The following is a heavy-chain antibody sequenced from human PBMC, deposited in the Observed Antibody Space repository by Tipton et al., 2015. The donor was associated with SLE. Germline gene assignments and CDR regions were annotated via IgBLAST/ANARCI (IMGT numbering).Heavy chain of an antibody. V-gene: IGHV3-30*04. CDR2: ISSDGGNK. CDR1: GFTFSTYA. CDR3: AFDKSHYPSSWYSGGDDY. Sequence: RSLRLSCAASGFTFSTYAMHWVRQAPGKGLEWVAVISSDGGNKYYADSVKGRFTISRDDSKNTLYLQVNSLRADDTAVYYCAFDKSHYPSSWYSGGDDYWGQGTLVPVSS. D-gene: IGHD6-13*01. J-gene: IGHJ4*02.